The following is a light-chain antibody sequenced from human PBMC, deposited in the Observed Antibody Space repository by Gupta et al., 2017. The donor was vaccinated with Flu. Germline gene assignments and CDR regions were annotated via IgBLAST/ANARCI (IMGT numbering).Light chain of an antibody. J-gene: IGKJ2*01. CDR1: HSLVYSDRNNY. CDR2: QVS. Sequence: TRGKAAYISWSSSHSLVYSDRNNYLDWFQQKPGQSPRRLIYQVSTRDSGVPDRFSGSGSGTDFTLTISRVEAEDVGVYYCLQGKDKLPHTFGEGTKLEIK. V-gene: IGKV2-30*01. CDR3: LQGKDKLPHT.